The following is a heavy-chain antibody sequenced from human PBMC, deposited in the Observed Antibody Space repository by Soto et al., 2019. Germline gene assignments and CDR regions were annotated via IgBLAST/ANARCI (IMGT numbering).Heavy chain of an antibody. Sequence: GGSLRLSCAASGFTFSSYEMNCVRQAPGKGLEWVSYISSSGSTIYYADSVKGRFTISGDNAKNSLYLQMNSLRAEDTAVYYCARDCDFWSGYCLGYYYGMDVWGQGTTVTVSS. CDR2: ISSSGSTI. CDR1: GFTFSSYE. CDR3: ARDCDFWSGYCLGYYYGMDV. D-gene: IGHD3-3*01. J-gene: IGHJ6*02. V-gene: IGHV3-48*03.